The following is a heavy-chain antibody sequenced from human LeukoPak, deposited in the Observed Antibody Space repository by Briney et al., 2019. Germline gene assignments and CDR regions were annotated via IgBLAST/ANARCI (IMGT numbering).Heavy chain of an antibody. V-gene: IGHV4-59*08. Sequence: SETLSLTCTVSGGSISNYYWSWIRQPPGKGLEWIGYIYSSGSANYNPSLKSRVTISVDTSKNQLSLKLSSVTAADTAVYYCARHWETSSWYVDYWGQGTLVTVSS. CDR1: GGSISNYY. CDR3: ARHWETSSWYVDY. CDR2: IYSSGSA. J-gene: IGHJ4*02. D-gene: IGHD6-13*01.